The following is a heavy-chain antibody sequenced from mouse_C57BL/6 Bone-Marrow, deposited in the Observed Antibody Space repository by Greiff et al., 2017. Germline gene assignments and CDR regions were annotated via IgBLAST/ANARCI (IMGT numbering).Heavy chain of an antibody. CDR3: VRQSNYGPHWYFDV. CDR1: GFSFNTYA. V-gene: IGHV10-1*01. CDR2: IRSKSNNYAT. J-gene: IGHJ1*03. Sequence: EVQLVESGGGLVQPKGSLKLSCAASGFSFNTYAMNWVRQAPGKGLEWVARIRSKSNNYATYYADSVKDRFTISSEDSESMLYLQMNNLKTEDSAMYYCVRQSNYGPHWYFDVWGTGTTVTVSS. D-gene: IGHD2-5*01.